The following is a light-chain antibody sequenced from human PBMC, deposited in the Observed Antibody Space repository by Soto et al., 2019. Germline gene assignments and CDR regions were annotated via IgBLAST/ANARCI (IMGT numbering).Light chain of an antibody. CDR3: QQRSNWPLT. CDR1: QSVSGY. Sequence: EIVLTQSPATLSLSPRERATHSCRASQSVSGYLAWYQQKPGQAPRLLIFDASIRATGIPARFSGSGSGTDFTLTISSLDPEDFAVYYCQQRSNWPLTFGGGTKV. V-gene: IGKV3-11*01. J-gene: IGKJ4*01. CDR2: DAS.